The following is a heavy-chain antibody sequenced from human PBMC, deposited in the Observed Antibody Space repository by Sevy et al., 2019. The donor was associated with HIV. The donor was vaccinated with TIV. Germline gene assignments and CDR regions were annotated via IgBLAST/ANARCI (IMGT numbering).Heavy chain of an antibody. V-gene: IGHV3-11*01. CDR2: ISSSGSTI. Sequence: GGSLRLSCAASGFTFSDYYMSWIRQAPGKGLEWVSYISSSGSTIYYAASVKGRLTISRDNAKNSLLLQMNSLRAEDTAVYYCARGPDYYGSGSHVQKGDWGQGPLVTVSS. J-gene: IGHJ4*02. D-gene: IGHD3-10*01. CDR1: GFTFSDYY. CDR3: ARGPDYYGSGSHVQKGD.